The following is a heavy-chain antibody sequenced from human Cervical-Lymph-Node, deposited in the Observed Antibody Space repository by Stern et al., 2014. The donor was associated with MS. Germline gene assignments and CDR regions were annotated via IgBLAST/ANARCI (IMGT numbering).Heavy chain of an antibody. V-gene: IGHV3-73*01. D-gene: IGHD3-10*01. Sequence: EAQLLESGGGLVQPGGSLKLSCAASGILFSGASMHWVRQPSGKGLEWIGRIRSKTNAYTTTYTASVKGRFTISRDDSKMTTYLQMNSLKSEDTAVYYCVSDGSGWRNWGQGTLVTVSS. CDR2: IRSKTNAYTT. CDR1: GILFSGAS. J-gene: IGHJ4*02. CDR3: VSDGSGWRN.